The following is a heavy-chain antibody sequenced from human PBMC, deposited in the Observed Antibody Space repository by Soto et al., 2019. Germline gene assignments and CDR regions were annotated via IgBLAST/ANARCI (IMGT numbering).Heavy chain of an antibody. CDR1: GGSVSSGSYY. CDR3: ARLLSYDSSRYVGFDY. J-gene: IGHJ4*02. Sequence: SETLSLTCTVSGGSVSSGSYYWSWIRQPPGKGLEWIGYIYYSGSTNYNPSLKSRVTISVDTSKNQFSLKLSSVTAADTAVYYCARLLSYDSSRYVGFDYWGQGILVTLSS. V-gene: IGHV4-61*01. D-gene: IGHD3-22*01. CDR2: IYYSGST.